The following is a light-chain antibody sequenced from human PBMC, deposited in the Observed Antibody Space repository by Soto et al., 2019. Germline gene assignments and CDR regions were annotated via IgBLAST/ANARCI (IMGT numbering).Light chain of an antibody. CDR1: QGIANF. CDR3: QQLNSFPIP. J-gene: IGKJ3*01. Sequence: IQLTQSPSSLPASVGDRVTISCRASQGIANFLAWYQQKPGKAPKLLIYGASTLQSGVPSRFSGSGSGTDFTLTISSLQPEDFATYSCQQLNSFPIPFGPGTKVDIK. V-gene: IGKV1-9*01. CDR2: GAS.